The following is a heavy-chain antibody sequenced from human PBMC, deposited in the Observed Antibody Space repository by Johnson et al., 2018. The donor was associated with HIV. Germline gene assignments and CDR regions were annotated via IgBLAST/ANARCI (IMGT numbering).Heavy chain of an antibody. V-gene: IGHV3-30*02. CDR1: GFTFSSYG. Sequence: QVHLVESGGGVVQPGGSLRLSCAASGFTFSSYGMHWVRQAPGKGLEWVAFIRYDGSNKYYADSVKGRFTISRDNSKNTLYLQMNSLRAEDTAVYYCAKDDTCYIWNYGAAFDIWGQGTMVTVSS. CDR3: AKDDTCYIWNYGAAFDI. J-gene: IGHJ3*02. D-gene: IGHD1-7*01. CDR2: IRYDGSNK.